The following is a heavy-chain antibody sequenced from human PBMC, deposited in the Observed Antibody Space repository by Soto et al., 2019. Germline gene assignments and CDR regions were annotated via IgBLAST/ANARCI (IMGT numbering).Heavy chain of an antibody. J-gene: IGHJ4*02. CDR1: GFTFSSYA. D-gene: IGHD1-20*01. Sequence: GGSLRLSCAASGFTFSSYAMHWVRQAPGKGLEWVAVISYDGSNKYYADSVKGRFTISRDNSKNTLYLQMNSLRAEDTAVYYCARDPPYNWNDDPPDYWGQGTLVTVSS. CDR2: ISYDGSNK. CDR3: ARDPPYNWNDDPPDY. V-gene: IGHV3-30-3*01.